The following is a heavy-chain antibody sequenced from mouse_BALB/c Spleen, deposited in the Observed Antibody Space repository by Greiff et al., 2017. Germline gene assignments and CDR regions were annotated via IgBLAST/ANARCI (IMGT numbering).Heavy chain of an antibody. D-gene: IGHD2-14*01. CDR1: GFTFSNYW. CDR3: TREYDGFAY. Sequence: EVQLQESGGGLVQPGGSMKLSCVASGFTFSNYWMNWVRQSPEKGLEWVAEIRLKSNNYATHYAESVKGRFTISRDDSKSSVYLQMNNLRAEDTGIYYCTREYDGFAYWGQGTLVTVSA. CDR2: IRLKSNNYAT. V-gene: IGHV6-6*02. J-gene: IGHJ3*01.